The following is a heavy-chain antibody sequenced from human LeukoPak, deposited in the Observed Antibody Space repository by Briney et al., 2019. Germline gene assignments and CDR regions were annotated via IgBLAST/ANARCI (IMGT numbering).Heavy chain of an antibody. CDR2: IYYSGST. Sequence: SQTLSLTCSVSAASITSADHYWSWLRQPPGKDPEWIAYIYYSGSTYYNPSLESRVTISIDTSEHQFSLKLTSVTAADTAVYYCARVFRGGRHWHFDLWGRGTLVTVSS. J-gene: IGHJ2*01. V-gene: IGHV4-30-4*08. CDR1: AASITSADHY. CDR3: ARVFRGGRHWHFDL. D-gene: IGHD3-10*01.